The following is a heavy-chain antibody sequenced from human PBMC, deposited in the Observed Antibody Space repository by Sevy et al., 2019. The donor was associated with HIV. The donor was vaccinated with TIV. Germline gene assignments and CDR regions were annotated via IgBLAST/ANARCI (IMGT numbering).Heavy chain of an antibody. J-gene: IGHJ4*02. CDR3: AIEGCSNPHDY. CDR1: GFTFSNYA. D-gene: IGHD2-2*01. CDR2: FSFGCGKI. Sequence: GGSLRLSCAASGFTFSNYAMSWVRQAPGKGLEWVSTFSFGCGKINYADSVKGRVTISRDKSNNTLYLQMNSLRAEDTALYYCAIEGCSNPHDYWGQGTLVSVSS. V-gene: IGHV3-23*01.